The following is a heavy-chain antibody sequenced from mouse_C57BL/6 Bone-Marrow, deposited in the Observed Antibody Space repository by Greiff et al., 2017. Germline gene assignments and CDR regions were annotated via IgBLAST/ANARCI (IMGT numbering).Heavy chain of an antibody. CDR2: IYPGSGST. J-gene: IGHJ2*01. CDR3: ASGFITTASEYFDY. Sequence: QVQLQQPGAELVKPGASVKMSCKASGYTFTSYWITWVKQRPGQGLEWIGDIYPGSGSTNYNEKFKSKATLTVDTSSSTAYMQLSSLTSEGSAVYYCASGFITTASEYFDYWGQGTTLTVSS. D-gene: IGHD1-1*01. V-gene: IGHV1-55*01. CDR1: GYTFTSYW.